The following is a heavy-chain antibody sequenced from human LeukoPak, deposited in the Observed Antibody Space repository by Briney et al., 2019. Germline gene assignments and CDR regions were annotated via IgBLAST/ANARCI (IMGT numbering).Heavy chain of an antibody. CDR3: ARGVGRGHAFDI. CDR2: IYYSGST. Sequence: SETLSLTCTVSGGSISSSSYYWGWIRQPPGKGLEWIGSIYYSGSTYYNPSLKSRVTISVDTSKNQFSLKLSSVTAADTAVYYCARGVGRGHAFDIWGQGTMVTVSS. CDR1: GGSISSSSYY. J-gene: IGHJ3*02. V-gene: IGHV4-39*01. D-gene: IGHD1-26*01.